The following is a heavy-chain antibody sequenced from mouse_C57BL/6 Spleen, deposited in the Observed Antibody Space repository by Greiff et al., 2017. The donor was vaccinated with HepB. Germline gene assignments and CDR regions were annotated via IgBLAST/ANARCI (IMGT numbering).Heavy chain of an antibody. J-gene: IGHJ2*01. CDR1: GYTFTSDW. V-gene: IGHV1-5*01. CDR3: TPDYYGKTDFYY. Sequence: EVQLQESGTVLARSGASVKMSCKTSGYTFTSDWMHWVKQRPGQGLEWIGAIYTGNSETSYNQKVKGKAKLTAVTSASTAYMELSSLTNEDSAVYYCTPDYYGKTDFYYWGQGTTRTVSS. D-gene: IGHD2-1*01. CDR2: IYTGNSET.